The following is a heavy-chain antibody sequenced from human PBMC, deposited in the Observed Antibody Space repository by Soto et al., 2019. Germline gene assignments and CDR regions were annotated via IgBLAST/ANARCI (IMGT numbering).Heavy chain of an antibody. CDR2: INAGNGNT. D-gene: IGHD3-10*01. Sequence: ASVKVSCKASGYTFTSYAMHWVRQAPGQRLEWMGWINAGNGNTKYSQKFQGRATITRDTSASTAYMELSSLRSEDTAVYYCARGSGLYYFDNWGQGTLVTVSS. V-gene: IGHV1-3*01. J-gene: IGHJ4*02. CDR1: GYTFTSYA. CDR3: ARGSGLYYFDN.